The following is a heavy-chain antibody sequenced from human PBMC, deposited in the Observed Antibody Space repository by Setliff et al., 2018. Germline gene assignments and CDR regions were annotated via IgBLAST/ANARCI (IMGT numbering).Heavy chain of an antibody. D-gene: IGHD3-3*01. Sequence: LRLSCAASGFTFSSLWMGWVRQAPGKGLEWVANINQGGGAQFYVDSVKGRFTISRDNAKNSLYLQMSSLRAEDTAVYYCARDVFDFRTGQADPWGQGTLVTVSS. CDR1: GFTFSSLW. J-gene: IGHJ5*02. CDR2: INQGGGAQ. V-gene: IGHV3-7*01. CDR3: ARDVFDFRTGQADP.